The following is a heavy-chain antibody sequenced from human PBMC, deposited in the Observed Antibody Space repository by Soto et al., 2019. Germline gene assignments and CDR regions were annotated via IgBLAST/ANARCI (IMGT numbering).Heavy chain of an antibody. D-gene: IGHD1-26*01. CDR3: TRGGASRPDS. V-gene: IGHV3-48*02. Sequence: EVQLVESGGGLVQPGGSLRLSCAASGFSFSQYGMDWVRQAPGKGLEWVSDISNNSRTIYYADSVRGRFTVSRDIAGNSLFLQMTRLRDHNTAMYYCTRGGASRPDSWGQGTLVTV. CDR1: GFSFSQYG. J-gene: IGHJ4*02. CDR2: ISNNSRTI.